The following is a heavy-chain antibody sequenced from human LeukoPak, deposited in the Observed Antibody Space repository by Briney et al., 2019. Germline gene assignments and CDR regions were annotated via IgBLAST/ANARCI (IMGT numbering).Heavy chain of an antibody. CDR1: GGSFSGYY. CDR2: INHSGST. V-gene: IGHV4-34*01. CDR3: ARHEDGDYVFDY. Sequence: SETLSPTCAVYGGSFSGYYWSWIRQPPGKGLEWIGEINHSGSTNYNPSLKSRVTISVDTSKNQFSLKLSSVTAADTAVYYCARHEDGDYVFDYWGQGTLVTVSS. J-gene: IGHJ4*02. D-gene: IGHD4-17*01.